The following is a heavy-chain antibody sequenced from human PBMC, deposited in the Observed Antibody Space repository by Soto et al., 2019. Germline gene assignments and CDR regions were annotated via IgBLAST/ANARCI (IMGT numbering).Heavy chain of an antibody. CDR1: RFTFTNYA. CDR3: TKDSGGGAGSGWAHDY. V-gene: IGHV3-23*01. D-gene: IGHD6-19*01. Sequence: EVQLLESGGGLVQPGGSLRLSCAASRFTFTNYAMSWVRQAPGKGLEWLSAISASGGSTNYADSVKGRFTISRDNTKNTLYLQMNSLRVEDTALYYCTKDSGGGAGSGWAHDYWGHGTLVTVSS. CDR2: ISASGGST. J-gene: IGHJ4*01.